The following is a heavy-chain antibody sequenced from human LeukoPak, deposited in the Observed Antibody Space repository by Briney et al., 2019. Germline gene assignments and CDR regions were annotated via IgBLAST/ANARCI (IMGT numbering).Heavy chain of an antibody. Sequence: GGSLRLSCAASGFTFSSYLMSWVRQAPGKGLEWVSFIYSDNTHYSDSVKGRFTISRDNSKNTLYLQMNSLRAEDTAVYYCARRAGAYSHPYDYWGQGTLVTVSS. CDR2: IYSDNT. J-gene: IGHJ4*02. CDR1: GFTFSSYL. D-gene: IGHD4/OR15-4a*01. CDR3: ARRAGAYSHPYDY. V-gene: IGHV3-53*01.